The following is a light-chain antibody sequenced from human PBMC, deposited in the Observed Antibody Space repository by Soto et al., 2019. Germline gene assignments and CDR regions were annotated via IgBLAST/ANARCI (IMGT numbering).Light chain of an antibody. V-gene: IGKV1-5*01. J-gene: IGKJ5*01. CDR3: QQYDNLPIT. Sequence: IQLTQSPASLSASVGYRFTITCRASQIVSSRLAWYQQKPGKAPKVLIYDASSLNIGVPSRFSGSGSGTEFTLTISSLQPDDIATYYCQQYDNLPITFGQGTRREIK. CDR2: DAS. CDR1: QIVSSR.